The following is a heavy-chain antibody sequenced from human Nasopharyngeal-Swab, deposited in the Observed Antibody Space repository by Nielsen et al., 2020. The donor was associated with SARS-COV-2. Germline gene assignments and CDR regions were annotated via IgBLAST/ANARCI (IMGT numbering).Heavy chain of an antibody. V-gene: IGHV3-23*01. CDR1: GFTFSSYA. Sequence: ETLSLTCAASGFTFSSYAMSWVRQAPGKGLEWVSAISGSGGSTYYADSVKGRFTISRDNSKNTLYLQMNSLRAEDTAVYYCANGDTVAGTGYWGQGTLVTVSS. D-gene: IGHD6-19*01. CDR3: ANGDTVAGTGY. J-gene: IGHJ4*02. CDR2: ISGSGGST.